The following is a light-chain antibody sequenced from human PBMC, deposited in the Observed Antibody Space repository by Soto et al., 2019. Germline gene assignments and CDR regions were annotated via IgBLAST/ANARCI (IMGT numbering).Light chain of an antibody. J-gene: IGKJ4*01. CDR1: QSVSGNF. Sequence: DIVLTQSPGTLSLSPGERATLSCSASQSVSGNFLAWYQQKPGQAPRLPMFGTSIMATDIPERFRGSGSGTDFTLTINSLEPDDFAQYFCQNYGSTPVTFGEGTKIEIK. CDR3: QNYGSTPVT. V-gene: IGKV3-20*01. CDR2: GTS.